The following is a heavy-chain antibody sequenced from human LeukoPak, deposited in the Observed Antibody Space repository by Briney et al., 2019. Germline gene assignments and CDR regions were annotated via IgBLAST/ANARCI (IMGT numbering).Heavy chain of an antibody. D-gene: IGHD3-3*01. J-gene: IGHJ4*02. CDR1: GYTFTSYG. Sequence: ASVKVSCKASGYTFTSYGISWVRQAPGQGLEWMGWISAYNGNTNYAQKLQGRVTMTTDTSTSTAYMELRSLRSDDTAVYYCARGVWTIFGVVPAFDYWGQGTLVTVSS. CDR3: ARGVWTIFGVVPAFDY. CDR2: ISAYNGNT. V-gene: IGHV1-18*01.